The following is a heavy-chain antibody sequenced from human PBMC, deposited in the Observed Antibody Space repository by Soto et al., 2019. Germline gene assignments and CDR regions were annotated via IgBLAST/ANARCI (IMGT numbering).Heavy chain of an antibody. Sequence: PGGSLRLSCAASGFTFSSYAMSWVRQAPGKGLEWVSSISSSSSYIYYADSVKGRFTISRDNAKNSLYLQMNSLRAEDTAVYYCARDRLVRGVISWFDPWGQGTLVTVSS. CDR1: GFTFSSYA. V-gene: IGHV3-21*01. D-gene: IGHD3-10*01. CDR3: ARDRLVRGVISWFDP. CDR2: ISSSSSYI. J-gene: IGHJ5*02.